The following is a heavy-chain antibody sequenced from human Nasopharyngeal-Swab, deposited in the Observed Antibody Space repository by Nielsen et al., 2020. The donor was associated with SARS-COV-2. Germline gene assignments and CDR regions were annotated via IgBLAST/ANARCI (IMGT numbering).Heavy chain of an antibody. J-gene: IGHJ4*02. Sequence: ASVKVSCKASGGTFSSNAINWVRQAPGQGLEWMGGFDPENVETIYAQKFQGRVSMTEDTSTDTAYMELSSLRSEDTAVYYCATIAVAQVIADDYWGQGTLVTVSS. CDR1: GGTFSSNA. CDR2: FDPENVET. CDR3: ATIAVAQVIADDY. D-gene: IGHD6-19*01. V-gene: IGHV1-24*01.